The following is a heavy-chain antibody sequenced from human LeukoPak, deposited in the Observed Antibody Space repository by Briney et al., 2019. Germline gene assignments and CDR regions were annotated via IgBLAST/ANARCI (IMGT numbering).Heavy chain of an antibody. V-gene: IGHV4-38-2*02. CDR1: DYSISSAYY. CDR2: IYHSGST. Sequence: SETLSLTCAVSDYSISSAYYWGWFRQPPGKGLEWIGSIYHSGSTDYNPSLKSRVTISVDTSKNQFSLKLKSVTAADTAVYYCARDQAYCGGDCYFDFWGQGTLVTVSS. CDR3: ARDQAYCGGDCYFDF. J-gene: IGHJ4*02. D-gene: IGHD2-21*02.